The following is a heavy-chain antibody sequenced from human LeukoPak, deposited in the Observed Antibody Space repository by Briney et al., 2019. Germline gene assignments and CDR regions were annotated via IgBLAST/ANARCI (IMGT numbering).Heavy chain of an antibody. V-gene: IGHV3-53*01. CDR2: IYSGGAT. J-gene: IGHJ6*02. CDR3: AKDGPDYYGSGSYYRPSGMDV. D-gene: IGHD3-10*01. CDR1: GFTVSKNY. Sequence: GGSLRLSCAASGFTVSKNYLTWVRQAPGKGLEWLSIIYSGGATYYADSVKGRFTISRDNSKNTLYLQMNSLRAEGTAVYYCAKDGPDYYGSGSYYRPSGMDVWGQGTTVTVSS.